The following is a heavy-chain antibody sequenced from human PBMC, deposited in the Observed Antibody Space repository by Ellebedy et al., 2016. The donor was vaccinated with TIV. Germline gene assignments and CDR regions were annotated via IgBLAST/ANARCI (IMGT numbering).Heavy chain of an antibody. CDR3: ARDRVTDAMDV. Sequence: GESLKISCAASGFSVSNNYMTWVRQAPGKGLEWVSIIYSSGSTNYADSLKGRFTISRDNSKNTLYLHMNSLRAEDTAVYYCARDRVTDAMDVWGQGTTVTVSS. D-gene: IGHD2-8*02. J-gene: IGHJ6*02. CDR1: GFSVSNNY. CDR2: IYSSGST. V-gene: IGHV3-53*01.